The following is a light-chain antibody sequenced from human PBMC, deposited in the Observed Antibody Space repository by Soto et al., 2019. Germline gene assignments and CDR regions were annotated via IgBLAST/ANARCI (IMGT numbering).Light chain of an antibody. CDR3: QQYDYLPRWT. V-gene: IGKV1-33*01. CDR2: DAS. J-gene: IGKJ1*01. Sequence: DIQMTQSPSSLSASVGDRVTITFQASQDIRNFLNWYQKKPGRAPKLLIYDASNLERGVPSRFSGSGSGTYFTFTISSLQPEDFATYFCQQYDYLPRWTFGQGTKVDIK. CDR1: QDIRNF.